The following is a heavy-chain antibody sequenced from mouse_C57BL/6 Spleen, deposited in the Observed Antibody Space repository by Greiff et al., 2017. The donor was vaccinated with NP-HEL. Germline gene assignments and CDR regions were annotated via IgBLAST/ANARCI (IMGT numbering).Heavy chain of an antibody. CDR1: GYTFTSYW. CDR3: AKYSSSFAY. J-gene: IGHJ3*01. D-gene: IGHD1-1*01. Sequence: QVQLQQPGAELVRPGSSVKLSCKASGYTFTSYWMHWVKQRPGQGLEWIGEIDPSDSYTNYNQKFKGKSTLTVDKSSSTAYKQLSSLTSEDSAVYYCAKYSSSFAYWGQGTLVTVSA. CDR2: IDPSDSYT. V-gene: IGHV1-69*01.